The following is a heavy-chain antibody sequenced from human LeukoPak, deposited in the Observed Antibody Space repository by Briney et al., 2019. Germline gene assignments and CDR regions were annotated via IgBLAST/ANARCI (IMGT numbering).Heavy chain of an antibody. D-gene: IGHD3-10*01. V-gene: IGHV1-8*02. CDR1: GGTFSSYA. CDR3: ARAINYYGSGSYWWFDP. Sequence: ASVKVSCKASGGTFSSYAISWVRQATGQGLEWMGWMNPNSGNTGYAQRFQGRVTMTRNTSISTAYMELSSLRSEDTAVYYCARAINYYGSGSYWWFDPWGQGTLVTVSS. CDR2: MNPNSGNT. J-gene: IGHJ5*02.